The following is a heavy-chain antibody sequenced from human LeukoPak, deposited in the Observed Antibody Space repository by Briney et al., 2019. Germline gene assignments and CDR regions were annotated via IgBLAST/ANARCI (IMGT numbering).Heavy chain of an antibody. CDR3: ARGRPTRSSGWVLV. CDR2: INSDGSST. J-gene: IGHJ6*04. V-gene: IGHV3-74*01. D-gene: IGHD6-19*01. Sequence: PGGSLRLSCAASALTFSSYWMHCVRQAPGKGLVWVSRINSDGSSTSYADSVKGRFTISRDNAKNTLYLQMNSLRAEDTAVYYCARGRPTRSSGWVLVWGKGTTVTISS. CDR1: ALTFSSYW.